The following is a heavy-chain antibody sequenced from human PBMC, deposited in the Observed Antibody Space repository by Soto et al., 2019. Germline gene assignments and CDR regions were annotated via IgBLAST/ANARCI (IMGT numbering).Heavy chain of an antibody. Sequence: PGGSLRLSWAASGFTVSSNDMSWVRQAPGKGLEGGSVIYSGGSTHYADSVKGRVTISRHNSKNTLYLQMNSLRAEETAVYYCARALCLGGIYSSYYMDFWGQGTTVTVSS. CDR3: ARALCLGGIYSSYYMDF. J-gene: IGHJ6*03. D-gene: IGHD3-16*01. CDR2: IYSGGST. V-gene: IGHV3-53*04. CDR1: GFTVSSND.